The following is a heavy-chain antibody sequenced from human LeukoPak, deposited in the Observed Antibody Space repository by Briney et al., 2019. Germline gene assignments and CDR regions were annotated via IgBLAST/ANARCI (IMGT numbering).Heavy chain of an antibody. Sequence: SETLSLTCTVSGGSISSYYWSWIRQPPGKGLEWIGYLYYSGSINYNPSLKSRVTISVDTSKNQFSLKLSSVTAADTAVYYCARGPNDYGDYEAGNWFDPWGQGTLVTVSS. CDR3: ARGPNDYGDYEAGNWFDP. D-gene: IGHD4-17*01. CDR1: GGSISSYY. V-gene: IGHV4-59*01. J-gene: IGHJ5*02. CDR2: LYYSGSI.